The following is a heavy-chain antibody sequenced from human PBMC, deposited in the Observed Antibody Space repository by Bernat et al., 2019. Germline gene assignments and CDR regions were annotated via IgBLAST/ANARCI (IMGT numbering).Heavy chain of an antibody. CDR3: ARGRLYCSGGSCYGTPLTNWFDP. V-gene: IGHV4-34*01. CDR2: INHSGST. Sequence: QVQLQQWGAGLLKPSETLPLTCAVYGGSFSGYYWSWIRQPPGKGLEWIGEINHSGSTNYNPSLKSRVTISVDTSKNQFSLKLSSVTAADTAVYYCARGRLYCSGGSCYGTPLTNWFDPWGQGTLVTVSS. J-gene: IGHJ5*02. D-gene: IGHD2-15*01. CDR1: GGSFSGYY.